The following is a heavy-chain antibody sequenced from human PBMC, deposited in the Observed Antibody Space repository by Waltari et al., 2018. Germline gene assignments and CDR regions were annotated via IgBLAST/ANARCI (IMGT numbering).Heavy chain of an antibody. CDR1: GFSLTTTGMC. J-gene: IGHJ4*01. V-gene: IGHV2-70*17. D-gene: IGHD6-19*01. CDR2: VDWDNDK. CDR3: ARTHVTVAGTRYFDY. Sequence: QVTLRESGPALVNATQTLTLTCALSGFSLTTTGMCGSWLLQPPGKALEWLARVDWDNDKFYSPSLKTRLTISKDTSKNQVILTLTNIDPVDTATYFCARTHVTVAGTRYFDYWGQGTPVTVSS.